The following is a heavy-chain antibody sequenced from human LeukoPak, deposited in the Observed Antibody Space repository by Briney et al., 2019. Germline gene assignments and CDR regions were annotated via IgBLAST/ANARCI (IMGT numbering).Heavy chain of an antibody. Sequence: SETLSLTCTVSGGSISSSSYYWGWIRQPPGKGLEWIGSIYYSGSTYYNPSLKSRVTISVDTSKNQFSLKLSSVTAADTAVYYCARLSRSSGSSYPINYYYYYMDVWGKGTTVTISS. CDR3: ARLSRSSGSSYPINYYYYYMDV. D-gene: IGHD2-15*01. CDR2: IYYSGST. J-gene: IGHJ6*03. V-gene: IGHV4-39*07. CDR1: GGSISSSSYY.